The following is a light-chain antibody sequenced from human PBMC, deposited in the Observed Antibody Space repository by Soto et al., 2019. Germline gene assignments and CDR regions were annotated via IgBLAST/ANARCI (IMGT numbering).Light chain of an antibody. CDR2: DVG. Sequence: QSALTQPASVSGSPGQSITISCTGTSSDIGSYNYVSWYQHHPGKAPKLMIYDVGDRPSGVPNRFSGSKSGNTASLTISGLQAEEEADYYCSSYTSSSTLDVVFGGGTKVTVL. CDR1: SSDIGSYNY. CDR3: SSYTSSSTLDVV. V-gene: IGLV2-14*03. J-gene: IGLJ2*01.